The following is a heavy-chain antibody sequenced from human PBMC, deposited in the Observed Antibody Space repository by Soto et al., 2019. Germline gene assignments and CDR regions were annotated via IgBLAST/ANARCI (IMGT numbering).Heavy chain of an antibody. D-gene: IGHD6-6*01. Sequence: ASVKVSCKASGYTFTGYYMHWVRQAPGQGLEWLGWINPNSGGTNYAQKFQGRVTMTRDTSISTAYMELSSLRSDDTAVYYCARVSSSNCFDPWGQGTMVTVSS. CDR3: ARVSSSNCFDP. CDR1: GYTFTGYY. V-gene: IGHV1-2*02. CDR2: INPNSGGT. J-gene: IGHJ5*02.